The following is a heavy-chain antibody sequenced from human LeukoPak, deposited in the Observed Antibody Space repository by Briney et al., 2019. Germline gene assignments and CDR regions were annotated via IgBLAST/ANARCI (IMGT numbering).Heavy chain of an antibody. CDR1: GFTFSSYA. J-gene: IGHJ4*02. Sequence: GGSLRLSCAASGFTFSSYAMHWVRQAPGKGLEYVSAISSNGGSTYYANSVKGRFTISRDNSKNTLYLQMGSLRAEDMAVYYCARGIVVVPAAMGYYFDYWGQGTPVTVSS. V-gene: IGHV3-64*01. CDR3: ARGIVVVPAAMGYYFDY. D-gene: IGHD2-2*01. CDR2: ISSNGGST.